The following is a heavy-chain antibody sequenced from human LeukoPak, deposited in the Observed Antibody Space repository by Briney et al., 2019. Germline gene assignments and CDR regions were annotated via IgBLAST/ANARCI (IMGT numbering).Heavy chain of an antibody. J-gene: IGHJ5*02. D-gene: IGHD6-13*01. CDR2: IYYSGST. CDR1: GGSISSGGYS. CDR3: ARAYHSSWYLNWFDP. V-gene: IGHV4-30-4*07. Sequence: SQTLSLTCAVSGGSISSGGYSWSWIRQPPGKGLEWIGYIYYSGSTYYNPSLKSRVTISVDTSKNQFSLKLSSVTAADTAVYYCARAYHSSWYLNWFDPWGQGTLVTVSS.